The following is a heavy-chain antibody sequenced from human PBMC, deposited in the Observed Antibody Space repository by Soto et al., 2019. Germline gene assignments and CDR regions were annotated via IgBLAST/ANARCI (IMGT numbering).Heavy chain of an antibody. V-gene: IGHV4-30-2*01. J-gene: IGHJ4*02. CDR1: GGSISSGAYS. Sequence: SETLSLTCAVSGGSISSGAYSWSWIRQPPGKGLEWVGYIYHSGSTYYNPSLKSRVTISVDRSKNRFSLNLNSVTAADTAVYYCARVRREYDNSGPVDYWGQGTLVTVSS. CDR3: ARVRREYDNSGPVDY. CDR2: IYHSGST. D-gene: IGHD3-22*01.